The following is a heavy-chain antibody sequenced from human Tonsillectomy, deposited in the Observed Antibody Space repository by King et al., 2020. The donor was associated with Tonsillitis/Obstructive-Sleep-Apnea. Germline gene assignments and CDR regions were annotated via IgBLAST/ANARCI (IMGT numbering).Heavy chain of an antibody. CDR1: GGTFSSYA. J-gene: IGHJ4*02. Sequence: QLVQSGAEVKKPGSSVKVSCKASGGTFSSYAISWVRQAPGQGLEWMGGIIPIFGTANYAQKFQGRVTVTADESTSTAYMELSSLRSEDTAMYYCARAGLPERSGYVFDYWRQGTLVTVSS. D-gene: IGHD3-3*01. V-gene: IGHV1-69*01. CDR2: IIPIFGTA. CDR3: ARAGLPERSGYVFDY.